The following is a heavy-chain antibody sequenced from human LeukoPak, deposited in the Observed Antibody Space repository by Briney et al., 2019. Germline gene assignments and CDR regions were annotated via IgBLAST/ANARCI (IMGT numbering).Heavy chain of an antibody. CDR2: IKSQSDGGTT. D-gene: IGHD2-15*01. V-gene: IGHV3-15*01. Sequence: GGSLGLSCTGSGFTFTYAWMNWVRQAPGKGLEWVGRIKSQSDGGTTDYAAPVKGRFTISRADSKETVSLQMDSLKTEDTAVYYCITDLPTPASPFDYWGQGTLVTVSS. J-gene: IGHJ4*02. CDR3: ITDLPTPASPFDY. CDR1: GFTFTYAW.